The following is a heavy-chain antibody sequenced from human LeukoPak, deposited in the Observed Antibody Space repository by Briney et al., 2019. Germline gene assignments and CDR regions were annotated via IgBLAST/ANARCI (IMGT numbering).Heavy chain of an antibody. J-gene: IGHJ3*02. V-gene: IGHV4-39*01. CDR1: GGSISSSSYY. Sequence: SETLSLTCTVSGGSISSSSYYWGWIRQPPGKGLEWIGSIYYSGSTYYNPSLKSRVTISVDTSKNQFSLKLSSVTAADTAVYYCASRSGSFSDALDIWGQGTLVTVSS. CDR3: ASRSGSFSDALDI. D-gene: IGHD3-10*01. CDR2: IYYSGST.